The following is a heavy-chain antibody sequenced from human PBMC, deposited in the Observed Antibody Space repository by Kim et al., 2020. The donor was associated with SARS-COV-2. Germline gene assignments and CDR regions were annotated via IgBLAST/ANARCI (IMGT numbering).Heavy chain of an antibody. CDR2: ISGSGSAT. V-gene: IGHV3-23*01. CDR1: GFTFSTYA. CDR3: AKPVYSGWYSPAMDV. Sequence: GGSLRLSCAASGFTFSTYAMSWARQAPGKGLEWVSGISGSGSATYYADSVKGRFTISRDNSKNTLYLQMNSLRAEDTAVYYCAKPVYSGWYSPAMDVWGQGTAVPLSS. J-gene: IGHJ6*02. D-gene: IGHD6-19*01.